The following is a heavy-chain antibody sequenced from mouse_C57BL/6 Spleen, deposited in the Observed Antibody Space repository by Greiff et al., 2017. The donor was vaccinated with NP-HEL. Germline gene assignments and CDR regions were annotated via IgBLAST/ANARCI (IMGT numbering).Heavy chain of an antibody. D-gene: IGHD2-1*01. J-gene: IGHJ4*01. Sequence: VQLQQSGPVLVKPGASVKMSCKASGYTFTDYYMNWVKQSHGKSLEWIGVINPYNGGTSYNQKFKGKATLTVDKSSSTAYMELNSLTSEDSAVYYCAREGGKGAMDYWGQGTSVTVSS. CDR1: GYTFTDYY. V-gene: IGHV1-19*01. CDR3: AREGGKGAMDY. CDR2: INPYNGGT.